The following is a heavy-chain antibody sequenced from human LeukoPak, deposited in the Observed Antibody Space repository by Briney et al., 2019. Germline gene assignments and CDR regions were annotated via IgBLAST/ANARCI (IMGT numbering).Heavy chain of an antibody. CDR1: GSTFGNYA. CDR3: VRDGAFRTDGYDV. CDR2: ISKYGGST. Sequence: GGSLRLSCAASGSTFGNYAMHWVRQAPGKGLEWVSSISKYGGSTYYRQSLKGRITISRDNSKNTLSLEMNSLRAEDTATYYCVRDGAFRTDGYDVWGQGTKVTVSS. D-gene: IGHD3-10*01. J-gene: IGHJ3*01. V-gene: IGHV3-23*01.